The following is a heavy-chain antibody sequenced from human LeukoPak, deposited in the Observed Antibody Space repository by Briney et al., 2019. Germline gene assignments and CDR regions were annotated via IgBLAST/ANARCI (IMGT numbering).Heavy chain of an antibody. D-gene: IGHD2-21*01. CDR2: IIPIFGTA. J-gene: IGHJ6*04. Sequence: GASVKVSCKASGGTFSSYAISWVRQAPGQGLEWMGGIIPIFGTANYAQKFQGRVTITADKSTSTAYMELSSLRPEDTAVYYCARAGGLQGGYYYYYGMDVWGKGTTVTVSS. CDR3: ARAGGLQGGYYYYYGMDV. V-gene: IGHV1-69*06. CDR1: GGTFSSYA.